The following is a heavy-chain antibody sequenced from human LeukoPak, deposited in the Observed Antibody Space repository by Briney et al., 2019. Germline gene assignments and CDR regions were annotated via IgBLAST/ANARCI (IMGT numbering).Heavy chain of an antibody. CDR3: ARDRAVGCSGGSCYPIDY. V-gene: IGHV3-30*04. Sequence: GGSLRLSCAASEFTFSRNAMHWVRQAPGKGLEWVAVTSYDGSNKYYADSVKGRFTISRDNSKDTLYLQMNSLRAEDTAVYYCARDRAVGCSGGSCYPIDYWGQGTLVTVSS. CDR2: TSYDGSNK. J-gene: IGHJ4*02. CDR1: EFTFSRNA. D-gene: IGHD2-15*01.